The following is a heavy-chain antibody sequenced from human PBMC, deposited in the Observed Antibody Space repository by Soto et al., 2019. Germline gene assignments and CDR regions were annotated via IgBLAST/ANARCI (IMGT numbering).Heavy chain of an antibody. J-gene: IGHJ4*02. CDR2: ISYDGSNK. CDR1: GFTFSSYG. Sequence: GGSLRLSCAASGFTFSSYGMHWVRQAPGKGLEWVAVISYDGSNKYYADSVKGRFTISRDNSKNTLYLQMNSLRAEDTAVYYCAKPLYDSSGYYYPGFDYWGQGTLVTVSS. CDR3: AKPLYDSSGYYYPGFDY. V-gene: IGHV3-30*18. D-gene: IGHD3-22*01.